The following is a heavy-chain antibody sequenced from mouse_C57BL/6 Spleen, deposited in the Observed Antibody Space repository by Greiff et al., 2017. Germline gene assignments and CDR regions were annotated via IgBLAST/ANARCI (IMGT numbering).Heavy chain of an antibody. CDR3: ARSGNCGSSSHWYFDV. V-gene: IGHV1-61*01. CDR2: IYPSDSET. J-gene: IGHJ1*03. CDR1: GYTFTSYW. D-gene: IGHD1-1*01. Sequence: VQLQQPGAELVRPGSSVKLSCKASGYTFTSYWMDWVKQRPGQGLEWIGNIYPSDSETHYNQKFKDKATLTVDKSSSTAYMQLSSLTSEDSAVYYWARSGNCGSSSHWYFDVWGTGTTVTVSS.